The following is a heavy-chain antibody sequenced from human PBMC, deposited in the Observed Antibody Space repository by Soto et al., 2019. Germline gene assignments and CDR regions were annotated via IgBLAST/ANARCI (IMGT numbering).Heavy chain of an antibody. D-gene: IGHD4-17*01. J-gene: IGHJ2*01. Sequence: EAQLLESGGGLVQPGGSLRLSCAASGFSFNIYPLSWVRQAPGKGLEWVATIRSSGGSAAYADSVKGRFSISRDQSRNTLLLQMNSLKPGDTAVYYCAKSDFGDPYWYFDFWGRGTLVTVSS. CDR3: AKSDFGDPYWYFDF. CDR1: GFSFNIYP. V-gene: IGHV3-23*01. CDR2: IRSSGGSA.